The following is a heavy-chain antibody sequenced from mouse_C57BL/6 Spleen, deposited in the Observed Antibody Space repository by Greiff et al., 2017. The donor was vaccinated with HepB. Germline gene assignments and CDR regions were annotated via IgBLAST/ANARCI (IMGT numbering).Heavy chain of an antibody. CDR2: ISNLAYSI. J-gene: IGHJ1*03. CDR3: ARHPDYYGSTGYFDV. CDR1: GFTFSDYG. Sequence: EVKLVESGGGLVQPGGSLKLSCAASGFTFSDYGMAWVRQAPRKGPEWVAFISNLAYSIYYADTVTGRFTISRENAKNTLYLEMSSLRSEDTAMYYCARHPDYYGSTGYFDVWGTGTTVTVSS. D-gene: IGHD1-1*01. V-gene: IGHV5-15*01.